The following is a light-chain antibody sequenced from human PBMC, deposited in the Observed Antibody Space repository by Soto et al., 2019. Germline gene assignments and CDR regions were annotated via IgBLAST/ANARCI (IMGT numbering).Light chain of an antibody. J-gene: IGLJ1*01. V-gene: IGLV1-47*02. CDR3: AAWDDRLSGSVV. CDR2: GNY. CDR1: SSNIGSNY. Sequence: QSVLTQPPSASGTPGQRVTISCSGSSSNIGSNYVYWYQQLPGTAPKLLIYGNYQRPSGVPDRFSGSKSGSSATLAISGLWSEDEADYFCAAWDDRLSGSVVFATGTKVTVL.